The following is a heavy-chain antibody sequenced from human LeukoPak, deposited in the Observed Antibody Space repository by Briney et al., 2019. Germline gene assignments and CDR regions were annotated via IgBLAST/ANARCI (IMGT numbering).Heavy chain of an antibody. CDR1: GFTFSDYD. D-gene: IGHD2-15*01. CDR3: ARVLRYCSGGNCYSGGLGYMDV. V-gene: IGHV3-11*01. CDR2: ISRSGSTK. Sequence: GGSLRLSCAASGFTFSDYDMRWIRQAPGKGLEWVSSISRSGSTKYYADSVKGRFTISRDNAKNSLFLQMNSLRAEDTAVYYCARVLRYCSGGNCYSGGLGYMDVWGKGTTVTISS. J-gene: IGHJ6*03.